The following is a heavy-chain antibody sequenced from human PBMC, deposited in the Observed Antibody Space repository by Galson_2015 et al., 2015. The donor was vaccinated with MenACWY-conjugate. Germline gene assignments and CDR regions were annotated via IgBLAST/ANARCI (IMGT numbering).Heavy chain of an antibody. CDR3: ARDRIVVVAENYF. V-gene: IGHV1-3*04. CDR2: INTGSGHT. D-gene: IGHD2-21*02. J-gene: IGHJ4*01. CDR1: GYTFARFG. Sequence: SVKVSCKASGYTFARFGMHWVRQAPGQRLEWMGWINTGSGHTKYSQNFQGRLTITTDTSTSTGYMELSSLRSDDTAVYYCARDRIVVVAENYF.